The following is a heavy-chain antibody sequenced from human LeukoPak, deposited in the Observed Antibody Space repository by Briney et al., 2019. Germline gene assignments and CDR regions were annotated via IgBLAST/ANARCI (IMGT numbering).Heavy chain of an antibody. CDR3: ASKVMSGDYFDY. Sequence: SETLSLTCTVSGGSISSYYWSWIRQPPGKGLEWIGYIYYSGSTNYNPSLKSRVTISVDTSKNQFSLKLSSVTAADTAVYYCASKVMSGDYFDYWGQGTLVTASS. J-gene: IGHJ4*02. D-gene: IGHD4-17*01. CDR2: IYYSGST. CDR1: GGSISSYY. V-gene: IGHV4-59*12.